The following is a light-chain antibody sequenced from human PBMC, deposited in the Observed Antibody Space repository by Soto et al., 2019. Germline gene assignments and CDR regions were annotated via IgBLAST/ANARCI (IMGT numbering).Light chain of an antibody. J-gene: IGLJ1*01. V-gene: IGLV2-14*01. CDR2: DVS. CDR3: YSYTSSSTYV. Sequence: QSALTQPASVSGSPGQSITISCSGTGSDVGAYNYVSWYQQHPAKAPKLMIYDVSNRPSVVSDRFSGSNSGNTASLTISVLQAEDEADYYCYSYTSSSTYVFGSGTKLTVL. CDR1: GSDVGAYNY.